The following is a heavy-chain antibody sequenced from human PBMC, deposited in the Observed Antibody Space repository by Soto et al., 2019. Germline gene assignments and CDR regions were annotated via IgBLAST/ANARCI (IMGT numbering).Heavy chain of an antibody. D-gene: IGHD2-21*01. V-gene: IGHV1-2*02. CDR3: ARGRSLRWDWFDP. Sequence: GASVKVSCKASGYIFTGFHIHSVRQAPGHGLEWMGWITPNTGGTNSAQKFQGRVTMTRDTSISTAYLEMTSLKFDDTAVYYCARGRSLRWDWFDPWGQGTLVTVSS. CDR2: ITPNTGGT. J-gene: IGHJ5*02. CDR1: GYIFTGFH.